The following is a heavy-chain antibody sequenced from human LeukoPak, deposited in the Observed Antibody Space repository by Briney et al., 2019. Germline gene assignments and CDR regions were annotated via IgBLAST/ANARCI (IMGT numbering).Heavy chain of an antibody. CDR3: AKTLYYYGSGSSSPFDY. V-gene: IGHV3-30*02. J-gene: IGHJ4*02. Sequence: GGSLRLSCAASGFTFSSYGMHWVRQAPGKGLEWVAFIRYDGSNKYYADSVKGRFTISRDNSKNTLYLQMNSLRAEDTAVYYCAKTLYYYGSGSSSPFDYWGQGTLVTVSS. CDR2: IRYDGSNK. D-gene: IGHD3-10*01. CDR1: GFTFSSYG.